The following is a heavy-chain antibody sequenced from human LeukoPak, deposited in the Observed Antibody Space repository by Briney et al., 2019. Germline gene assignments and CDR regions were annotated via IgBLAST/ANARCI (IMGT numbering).Heavy chain of an antibody. D-gene: IGHD3-10*01. CDR1: GFTFSNYW. V-gene: IGHV3-7*01. Sequence: GGSLRLSCAVSGFTFSNYWMSWVRQAPGKGLEWVANIKQDGSEKYYVDSVKGRFTISRDNAKNSLYLQMNSLRAEDTAVYYCARDIPWLASFDPWGQGTLVTVSS. CDR2: IKQDGSEK. J-gene: IGHJ5*02. CDR3: ARDIPWLASFDP.